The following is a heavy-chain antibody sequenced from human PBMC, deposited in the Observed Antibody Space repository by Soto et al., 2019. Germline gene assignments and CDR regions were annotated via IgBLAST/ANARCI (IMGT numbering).Heavy chain of an antibody. D-gene: IGHD6-19*01. Sequence: QVLLLQSGAEVTKPGASVKVSCKASGYTFSGFYMHWVRQAPGQGLEWMGWINPNSGGTKSAEKFQGRVTMTRDTSISTAYMELSRLTSDDTAVYYCASAAVTGTAGLDFWGQGTQVTVSS. V-gene: IGHV1-2*02. CDR3: ASAAVTGTAGLDF. J-gene: IGHJ4*02. CDR1: GYTFSGFY. CDR2: INPNSGGT.